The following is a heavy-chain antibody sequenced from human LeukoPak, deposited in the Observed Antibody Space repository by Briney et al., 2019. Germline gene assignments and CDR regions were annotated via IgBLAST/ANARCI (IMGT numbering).Heavy chain of an antibody. D-gene: IGHD7-27*01. V-gene: IGHV1-2*02. CDR1: GYTFTGYY. Sequence: ASVKVSCKASGYTFTGYYMHWVRQAPGQGLEWMGWISPNSGGTNYAQKFQGRVTMTRDTSISTAYMELSRLRSDDTAVYYCARTNWGSLFFDYWGQGTLVTVSS. CDR2: ISPNSGGT. CDR3: ARTNWGSLFFDY. J-gene: IGHJ4*02.